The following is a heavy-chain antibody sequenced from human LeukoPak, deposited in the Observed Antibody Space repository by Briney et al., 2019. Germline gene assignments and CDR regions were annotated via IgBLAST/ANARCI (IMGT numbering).Heavy chain of an antibody. CDR2: INHSGST. D-gene: IGHD3-3*01. V-gene: IGHV4-34*01. CDR1: GGSFSGYY. Sequence: SETLSLTCAVYGGSFSGYYWSWIRQPPGKGLEWIGEINHSGSTNYNPSLKSRVTISVDTSKNQFSLKLSSVTAADTAVYYCASQRFLEWLLFPSWFDPWGQGTLVTVSS. J-gene: IGHJ5*02. CDR3: ASQRFLEWLLFPSWFDP.